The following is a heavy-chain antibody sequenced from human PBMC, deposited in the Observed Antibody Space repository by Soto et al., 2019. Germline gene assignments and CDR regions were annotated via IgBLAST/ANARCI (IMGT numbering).Heavy chain of an antibody. D-gene: IGHD6-6*01. CDR3: ARVYEYSGKNPSRYYYYYYGMDV. CDR2: ISSSSSYI. V-gene: IGHV3-21*01. CDR1: GFTFSSYS. J-gene: IGHJ6*02. Sequence: GGSLRLSCAASGFTFSSYSMNWVRQAPGKGLEWVSSISSSSSYIYYADSVKGRFTISRDNAKNSLYLQMNSLRAEDTAVYYCARVYEYSGKNPSRYYYYYYGMDVWGQGTTVTVSS.